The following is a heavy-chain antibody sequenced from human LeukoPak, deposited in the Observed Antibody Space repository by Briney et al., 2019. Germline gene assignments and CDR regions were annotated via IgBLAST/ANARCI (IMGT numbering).Heavy chain of an antibody. CDR1: GGSISSGSYY. V-gene: IGHV4-61*02. Sequence: PSQTLSLTCTVSGGSISSGSYYWRWLRQPAGKGLEWLGRIYTSGSTNYNPSLKSRVTISVDTSKNQFSLKLSSVTAADTAVYYCARATAQYYHYYGMDVWGQGTTVTVSS. D-gene: IGHD5-18*01. CDR2: IYTSGST. CDR3: ARATAQYYHYYGMDV. J-gene: IGHJ6*02.